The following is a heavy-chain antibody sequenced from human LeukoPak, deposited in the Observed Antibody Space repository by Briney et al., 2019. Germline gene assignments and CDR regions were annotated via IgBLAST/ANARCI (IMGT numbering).Heavy chain of an antibody. Sequence: SETLSLTCTVSGYSISSGYYWGWIRQPPGKGLEWIGSIYHSGSTYYNPSLKSRVTISVDTSKNQFSLKLSSVTAADTAVYYCARGEIGDTAMVDAFDIWGQGTMVTVSS. CDR1: GYSISSGYY. D-gene: IGHD5-18*01. V-gene: IGHV4-38-2*02. J-gene: IGHJ3*02. CDR3: ARGEIGDTAMVDAFDI. CDR2: IYHSGST.